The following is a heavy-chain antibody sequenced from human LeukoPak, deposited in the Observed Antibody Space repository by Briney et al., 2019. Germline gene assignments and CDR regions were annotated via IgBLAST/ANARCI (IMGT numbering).Heavy chain of an antibody. D-gene: IGHD3-22*01. CDR2: IIPIFGTA. J-gene: IGHJ3*02. CDR1: GGTFSSYA. V-gene: IGHV1-69*01. CDR3: AVSRRRLLERDAFDI. Sequence: SVKVSCKASGGTFSSYAISWVRQAPGQGLEWMGGIIPIFGTANYAQKFQGRVTITADESTSTAYMELSSLRSEDTAVYYCAVSRRRLLERDAFDIWGQGTMVTVSS.